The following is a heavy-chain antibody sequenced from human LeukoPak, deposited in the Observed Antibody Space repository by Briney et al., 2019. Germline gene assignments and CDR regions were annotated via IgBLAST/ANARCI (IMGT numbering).Heavy chain of an antibody. Sequence: GGSLRLSCAASGFTFSSYTMSWVRQAPGKGLEWISYIGISSGNTKYADSVKGRFTISRDKARNSLYLQMNSLRVEDTAMYYCARDHRYAFDNWGHGTLVTVSS. V-gene: IGHV3-48*01. CDR3: ARDHRYAFDN. D-gene: IGHD5-12*01. CDR1: GFTFSSYT. CDR2: IGISSGNT. J-gene: IGHJ4*01.